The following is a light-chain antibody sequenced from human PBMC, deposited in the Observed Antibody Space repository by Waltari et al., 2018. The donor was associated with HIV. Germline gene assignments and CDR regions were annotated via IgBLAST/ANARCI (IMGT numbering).Light chain of an antibody. CDR1: NSTIGKYI. J-gene: IGLJ2*01. CDR3: GAWDSSLSGLV. Sequence: HSLFPHPPPVPAAAGSQALILCSGPNSTIGKYIVTCYQQLPGTAPKLLIYSSNQRPSGVPDRFSGSKSDTSASLDITGLRTGDEADYYCGAWDSSLSGLVFGGGTKLTVL. V-gene: IGLV1-51*01. CDR2: SSN.